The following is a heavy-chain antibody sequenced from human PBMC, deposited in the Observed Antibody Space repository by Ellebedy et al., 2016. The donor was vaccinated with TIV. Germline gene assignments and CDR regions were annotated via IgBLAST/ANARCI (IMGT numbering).Heavy chain of an antibody. Sequence: PGGSLRLSCAASGFTFSRFWMAWVRQAPGKGLEWVATINQGGIETYYVDSVKGRFTISRDNSKNSLYLQMNSLRADDTALYYCASAARGSGAYESFWGQGTLVTVSS. J-gene: IGHJ4*02. V-gene: IGHV3-7*01. D-gene: IGHD5-12*01. CDR2: INQGGIET. CDR1: GFTFSRFW. CDR3: ASAARGSGAYESF.